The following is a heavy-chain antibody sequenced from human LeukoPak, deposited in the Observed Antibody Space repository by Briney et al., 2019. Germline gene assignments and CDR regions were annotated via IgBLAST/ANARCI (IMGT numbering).Heavy chain of an antibody. Sequence: SETLSLTCTVAGGSISSYYWSWIRQPPGKGLEWIGYIYYSGSTNYNPSLKSRVTISVDTSKNQFSLKLSSVTAADTAVYYCARARGLLSDAFDIWGQGTMVTVSS. J-gene: IGHJ3*02. CDR1: GGSISSYY. CDR3: ARARGLLSDAFDI. V-gene: IGHV4-59*01. D-gene: IGHD3-10*01. CDR2: IYYSGST.